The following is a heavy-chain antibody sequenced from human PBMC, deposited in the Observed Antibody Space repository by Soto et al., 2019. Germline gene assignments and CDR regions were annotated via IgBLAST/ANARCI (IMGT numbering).Heavy chain of an antibody. Sequence: QVQLVESGGGVVQPGRSLRLSCAASGFIFSDDGMHWVRQAPGKGLEWVAAISHDGHYQYYADSVKGRFTISRDNSKNTLYLQMNSLRAEDTAVYYCAKAVAAAIPDHHWGQGTLVTVSS. V-gene: IGHV3-30*18. J-gene: IGHJ1*01. CDR2: ISHDGHYQ. CDR3: AKAVAAAIPDHH. D-gene: IGHD2-15*01. CDR1: GFIFSDDG.